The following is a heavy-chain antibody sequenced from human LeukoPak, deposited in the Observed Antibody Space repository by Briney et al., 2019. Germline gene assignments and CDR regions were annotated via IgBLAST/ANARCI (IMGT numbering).Heavy chain of an antibody. D-gene: IGHD4-11*01. CDR2: ISSSSSYI. V-gene: IGHV3-21*01. Sequence: GGSLRLSCAASGFSFSSYWMSWVRQAPGKGLEWVSSISSSSSYIYYADSVKGRFTISRDNAKNSLYLQMNSLRAEDTAVYYCARDLQSHYYYYMDVWGKGTTVTVSS. J-gene: IGHJ6*03. CDR3: ARDLQSHYYYYMDV. CDR1: GFSFSSYW.